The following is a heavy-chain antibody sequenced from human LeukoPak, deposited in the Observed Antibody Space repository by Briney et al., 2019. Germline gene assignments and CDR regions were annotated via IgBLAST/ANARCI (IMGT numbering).Heavy chain of an antibody. Sequence: ASVKVSCKASGGTFSSYAISWVRQAPGQGLEWMGGIIPIFGTANYAQKFQGRVTITADESTSTAYMELSSLRTEDTAVYYCALRYCSGGSCYYFDYWGQGTLVTVSS. CDR3: ALRYCSGGSCYYFDY. CDR2: IIPIFGTA. CDR1: GGTFSSYA. D-gene: IGHD2-15*01. V-gene: IGHV1-69*13. J-gene: IGHJ4*02.